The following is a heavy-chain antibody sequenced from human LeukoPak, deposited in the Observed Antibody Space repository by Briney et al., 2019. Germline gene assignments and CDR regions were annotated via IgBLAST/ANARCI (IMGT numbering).Heavy chain of an antibody. J-gene: IGHJ6*03. CDR1: GFTFSNYW. CDR3: ASGSGSYRTPYYYMDV. CDR2: IYSGGST. Sequence: GGSLRLSCAASGFTFSNYWMHWVRQAPWKGLEWVSVIYSGGSTYYADSVTGRFTISGDNSKNTLYLQMNSLRAEDTAVYYCASGSGSYRTPYYYMDVWGTGTTVTVSS. V-gene: IGHV3-53*01. D-gene: IGHD3-10*01.